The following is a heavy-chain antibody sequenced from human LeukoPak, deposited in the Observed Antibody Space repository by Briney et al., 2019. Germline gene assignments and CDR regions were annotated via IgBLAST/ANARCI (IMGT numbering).Heavy chain of an antibody. Sequence: GGSLRLSCAASGFTFSSYAMTWVRQAPGKGLEWVSAISGSGGSTYYADSVKGRFTISRDNSKNTLYLQMNSLRAEDTAVYYCAKDLSYDSSGGFDYWGQGTLVTVSS. V-gene: IGHV3-23*01. CDR3: AKDLSYDSSGGFDY. CDR1: GFTFSSYA. J-gene: IGHJ4*02. D-gene: IGHD3-22*01. CDR2: ISGSGGST.